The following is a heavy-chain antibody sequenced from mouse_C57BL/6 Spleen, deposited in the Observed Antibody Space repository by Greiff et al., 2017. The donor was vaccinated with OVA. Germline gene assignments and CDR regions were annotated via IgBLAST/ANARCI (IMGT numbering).Heavy chain of an antibody. CDR1: GYTFTSYG. V-gene: IGHV1-81*01. J-gene: IGHJ4*01. D-gene: IGHD1-2*01. CDR3: ARGYSYAMDY. Sequence: VMLVESGAELARPGASVKLSCKASGYTFTSYGISWVKQRTGQGLEWIGEIYPRSGNTYYNEKFKGKATLTADKSSSTAYMELRSLTSEDSAVYFCARGYSYAMDYWGQGTSVTVSS. CDR2: IYPRSGNT.